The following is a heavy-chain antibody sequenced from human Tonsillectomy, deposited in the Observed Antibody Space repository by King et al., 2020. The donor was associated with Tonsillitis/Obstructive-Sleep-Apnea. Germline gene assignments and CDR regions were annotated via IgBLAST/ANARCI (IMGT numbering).Heavy chain of an antibody. J-gene: IGHJ4*01. CDR1: VFAISTSGEG. D-gene: IGHD2-15*01. V-gene: IGHV2-5*02. Sequence: TLKETGNTLLKPTNKLTRTCTFSVFAISTSGEGGGWIRQPPGKALEWLALIYWDDDKRYSPSLKSRLTITKDTSKNQVVLTMTNMDPVDTATYYCAQPLGSLSVCRCVGGFWWYYWAHGTLVTV. CDR3: AQPLGSLSVCRCVGGFWWYY. CDR2: IYWDDDK.